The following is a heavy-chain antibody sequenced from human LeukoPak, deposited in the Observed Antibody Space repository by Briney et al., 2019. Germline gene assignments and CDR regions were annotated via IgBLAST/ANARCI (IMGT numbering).Heavy chain of an antibody. D-gene: IGHD3-10*01. CDR2: IYYSGST. Sequence: SEALSLTCTVSGGSISSYYWSWIRQPPGKGLEWIGYIYYSGSTNYNPSPKSRVTISVDTSKNQFSLKLSSVTAADTAVYYCARGMVRGVFDYWGQGTLVTVSS. V-gene: IGHV4-59*01. CDR1: GGSISSYY. CDR3: ARGMVRGVFDY. J-gene: IGHJ4*02.